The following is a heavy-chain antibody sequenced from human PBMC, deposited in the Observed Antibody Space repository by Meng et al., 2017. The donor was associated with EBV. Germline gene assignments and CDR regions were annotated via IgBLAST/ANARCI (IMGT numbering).Heavy chain of an antibody. CDR2: FLPRLGAP. J-gene: IGHJ4*02. V-gene: IGHV1-69*01. Sequence: QWELVQSAAEVKKHGSSVKVSCKTSGGPFRYYAISWVRQAPGQGLEWLGGFLPRLGAPNYAQKFHGRVKITADESTSTHYMDLSSLRSEDTAIYYCASESGRGYTPDYWGQGTLVTVSS. CDR3: ASESGRGYTPDY. D-gene: IGHD3-10*01. CDR1: GGPFRYYA.